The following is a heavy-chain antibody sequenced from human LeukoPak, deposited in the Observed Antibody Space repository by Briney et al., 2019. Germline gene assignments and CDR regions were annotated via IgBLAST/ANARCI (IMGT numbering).Heavy chain of an antibody. CDR3: ARDFREPYSGSYFYYYYGMDV. D-gene: IGHD1-26*01. CDR1: GFTFSDYY. J-gene: IGHJ6*02. CDR2: ISSSGSTI. Sequence: GGSLRLSCAASGFTFSDYYMSWIRQAPGKGLEWVSYISSSGSTIYYADSVKGRFTISRDNAKNSLYLQMNSLRAEDTAVYYCARDFREPYSGSYFYYYYGMDVWGQGTTVTVSS. V-gene: IGHV3-11*01.